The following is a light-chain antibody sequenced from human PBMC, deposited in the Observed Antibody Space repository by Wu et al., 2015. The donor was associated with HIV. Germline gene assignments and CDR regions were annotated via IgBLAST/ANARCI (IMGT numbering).Light chain of an antibody. CDR3: LQYNLFT. J-gene: IGKJ3*01. V-gene: IGKV1-27*01. Sequence: DIQMTQSPSSLSASVGDRVTITCRASQGISNFLAWYQQKPGKPPKVLIYAASTLQSGVPSRFSGSQSGTEFTLTISNVQSEDVAVYYCLQYNLFTFGPGTKVEIK. CDR1: QGISNF. CDR2: AAS.